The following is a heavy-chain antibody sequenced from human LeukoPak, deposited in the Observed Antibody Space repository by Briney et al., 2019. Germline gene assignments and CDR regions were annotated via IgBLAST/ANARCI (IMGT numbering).Heavy chain of an antibody. D-gene: IGHD3-16*01. J-gene: IGHJ5*02. CDR2: ISSSGSTI. V-gene: IGHV3-11*01. CDR3: ARGGGLRRVLYNWFDP. CDR1: GFTFSDYY. Sequence: GGSLRLSCAASGFTFSDYYMSWIRQAPGKGLEWVSYISSSGSTIYYADSVKGRFTISRDISRSTLYLQMNSLRAEDTAVYYCARGGGLRRVLYNWFDPWGQGTLVTVSS.